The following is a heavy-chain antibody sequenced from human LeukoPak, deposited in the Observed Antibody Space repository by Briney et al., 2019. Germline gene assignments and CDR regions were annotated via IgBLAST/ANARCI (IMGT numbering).Heavy chain of an antibody. V-gene: IGHV3-43*01. J-gene: IGHJ4*02. CDR3: AKDEDDHADFYFDS. Sequence: PGGSLRLSCAASGFNFHIYTMHWLRQVPGKGPEWLSLISRDGVNTFYADSVKGRFTISRDNRKKSLYLQMNSLRTDDTAFYYCAKDEDDHADFYFDSWGQGTLVTVSS. CDR1: GFNFHIYT. CDR2: ISRDGVNT. D-gene: IGHD4-17*01.